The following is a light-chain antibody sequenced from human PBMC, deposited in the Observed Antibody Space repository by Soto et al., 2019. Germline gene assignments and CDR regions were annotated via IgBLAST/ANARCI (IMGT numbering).Light chain of an antibody. CDR2: DAS. Sequence: EILVTQFPATLSVSPGERASLSCRATQTINKYLAWYQQKPGQPPRLLIYDASTRASGIPARFSGTGSGTDFTLTITSREPEDFAVYYCQQRNRWPWTFGQGTKVEVK. V-gene: IGKV3-11*01. CDR3: QQRNRWPWT. J-gene: IGKJ1*01. CDR1: QTINKY.